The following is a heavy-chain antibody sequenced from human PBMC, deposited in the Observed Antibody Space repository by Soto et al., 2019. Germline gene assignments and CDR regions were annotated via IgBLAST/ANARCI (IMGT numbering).Heavy chain of an antibody. CDR2: ISAYNGNT. Sequence: QVQLVQSGAAVKKPGASVKVSCKASGYTFTSYGISWVRQAPGQGLEWMGWISAYNGNTNYAQKLKGRVTMTTDPSKSTADMELRSLRSDDTAVYYGARASEGDCGGDCYSGYWGQGTLVTVSS. J-gene: IGHJ4*02. V-gene: IGHV1-18*01. CDR3: ARASEGDCGGDCYSGY. D-gene: IGHD2-21*02. CDR1: GYTFTSYG.